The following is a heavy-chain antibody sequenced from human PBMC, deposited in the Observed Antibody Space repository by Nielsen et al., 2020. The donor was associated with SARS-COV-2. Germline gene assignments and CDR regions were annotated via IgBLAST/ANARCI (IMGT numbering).Heavy chain of an antibody. D-gene: IGHD2-2*01. CDR1: GYSFTSYW. Sequence: EVSCKGSGYSFTSYWIGWVRQMPGKGLEWMGIIYPGDSDTRYSPSFQGQATISADKSISTAYLQWSSLKASDTAMYYCARQFEPAAPMDVWGKGTTITVSS. J-gene: IGHJ6*03. CDR2: IYPGDSDT. V-gene: IGHV5-51*01. CDR3: ARQFEPAAPMDV.